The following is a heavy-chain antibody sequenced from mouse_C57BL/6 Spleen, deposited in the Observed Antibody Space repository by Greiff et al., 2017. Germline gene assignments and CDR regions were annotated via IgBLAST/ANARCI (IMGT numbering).Heavy chain of an antibody. CDR1: GYAFSSSW. Sequence: VQLQESGPELVKPGASVKISCKASGYAFSSSWMNWVKQRPGKGLEWIGRIYPGDGDTNYNGKFKGKATLTADKSSSTAYMQLSSLTSEDSAVYFCAISPIYYDYEDYAMDDWGQGTSVTVSS. D-gene: IGHD2-4*01. CDR2: IYPGDGDT. V-gene: IGHV1-82*01. J-gene: IGHJ4*01. CDR3: AISPIYYDYEDYAMDD.